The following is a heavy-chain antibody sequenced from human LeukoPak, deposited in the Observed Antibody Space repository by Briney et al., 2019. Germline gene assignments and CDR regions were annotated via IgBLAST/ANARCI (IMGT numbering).Heavy chain of an antibody. Sequence: SETLSLTCAVYGGSFSGYYWSWIRQPPGKGLEWIGEINHSGSTNYNPSLKSRVTISVDTSKNQFSLKLSSVTAADTAVYYCARGRHAPTSSSWYAKYYYYYYMDAWGKGTTVTVSS. CDR2: INHSGST. CDR3: ARGRHAPTSSSWYAKYYYYYYMDA. D-gene: IGHD6-13*01. CDR1: GGSFSGYY. V-gene: IGHV4-34*01. J-gene: IGHJ6*03.